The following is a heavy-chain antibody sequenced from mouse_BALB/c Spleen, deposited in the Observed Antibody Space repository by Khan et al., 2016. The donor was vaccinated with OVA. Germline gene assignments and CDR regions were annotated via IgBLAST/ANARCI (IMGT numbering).Heavy chain of an antibody. Sequence: VQLQESGAELARPGASVKLSCKASGYTFTDYYINWVKQRTGQGLEWIGEISPGSGDTYYTERFKGKATLTADQSSSTAYMQLSSLTSEASAVYFCARRNYFGYTFAYWGQGTLVTVSA. CDR2: ISPGSGDT. D-gene: IGHD1-2*01. CDR1: GYTFTDYY. V-gene: IGHV1-77*01. CDR3: ARRNYFGYTFAY. J-gene: IGHJ3*01.